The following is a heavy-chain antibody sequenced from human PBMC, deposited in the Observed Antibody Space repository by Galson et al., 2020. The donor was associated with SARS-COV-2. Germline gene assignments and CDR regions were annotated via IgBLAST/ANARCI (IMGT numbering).Heavy chain of an antibody. D-gene: IGHD4-17*01. CDR1: GFTFSRYA. V-gene: IGHV3-23*01. CDR3: AKDRGNDYGDQLDF. J-gene: IGHJ4*02. CDR2: ISGGGGST. Sequence: GESLKISCAASGFTFSRYAMAWVRQAPGKGLEWVSGISGGGGSTYYADSVKGRFTISRDISQNTVYLQMSSLRAEDTAVYYCAKDRGNDYGDQLDFWGQGTQV.